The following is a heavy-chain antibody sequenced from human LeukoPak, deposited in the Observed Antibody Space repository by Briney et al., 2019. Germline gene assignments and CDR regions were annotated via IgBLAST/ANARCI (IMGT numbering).Heavy chain of an antibody. D-gene: IGHD2-2*01. Sequence: PGGSLRLSCAASGFTFSNAWMSWVRQAPGKGLEWVGRIKSKTDGGTTDYAAPVKGRFTISRDDSKNTLYLQMNSLKTEDTAVYYCTTGWRRYCSSTSCPLSAYWGQGTLVTVSS. CDR3: TTGWRRYCSSTSCPLSAY. J-gene: IGHJ4*02. V-gene: IGHV3-15*01. CDR1: GFTFSNAW. CDR2: IKSKTDGGTT.